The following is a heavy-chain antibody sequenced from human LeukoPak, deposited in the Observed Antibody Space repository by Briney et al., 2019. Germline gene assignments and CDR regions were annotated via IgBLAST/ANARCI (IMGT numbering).Heavy chain of an antibody. V-gene: IGHV3-48*01. Sequence: PGGSLRLSCAASGFTFSSYAMHWVRQAPGKGLEWVSYISSSSSTIQYADSVKGRFTISRDNAKNSLYLQMNSLRAEDTAVYYCARVLAAPNWGQGTLVTVSS. CDR1: GFTFSSYA. D-gene: IGHD1-26*01. J-gene: IGHJ4*02. CDR3: ARVLAAPN. CDR2: ISSSSSTI.